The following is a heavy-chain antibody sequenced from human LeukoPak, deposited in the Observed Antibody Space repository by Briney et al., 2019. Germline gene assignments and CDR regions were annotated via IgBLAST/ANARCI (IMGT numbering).Heavy chain of an antibody. D-gene: IGHD6-6*01. CDR1: GAFITTTNFW. CDR3: ARYGLVEFRNAFQY. CDR2: IHDRGSD. J-gene: IGHJ1*01. Sequence: SETLSLTCSVSGAFITTTNFWWTWIRQSPGRGLEWIGYIHDRGSDKYNPALESRATLSVDTSKNQFPLKLNSVTAADTAVYYCARYGLVEFRNAFQYWGQGILVSVSS. V-gene: IGHV4-61*01.